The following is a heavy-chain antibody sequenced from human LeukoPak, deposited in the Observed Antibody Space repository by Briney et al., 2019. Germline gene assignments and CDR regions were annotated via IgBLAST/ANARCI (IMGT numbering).Heavy chain of an antibody. J-gene: IGHJ6*02. CDR2: IYHSGST. CDR3: ARGSWGSSRLDDYYYGMDV. D-gene: IGHD2-2*01. Sequence: MSSETLSLTCAASGGSISSGGYSWSWIRQPPGKGLEWIGYIYHSGSTYYNPSLKSRVTISVDRSKNQFSLKLSSVTAADTAVYYCARGSWGSSRLDDYYYGMDVWGQGTTVTVSS. V-gene: IGHV4-30-2*01. CDR1: GGSISSGGYS.